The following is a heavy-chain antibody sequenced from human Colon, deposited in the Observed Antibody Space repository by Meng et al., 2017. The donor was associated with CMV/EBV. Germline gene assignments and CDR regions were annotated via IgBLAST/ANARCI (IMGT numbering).Heavy chain of an antibody. V-gene: IGHV3-53*01. Sequence: GGSLRLSCAASGFTFSSYAMSWVRQAPGKGLEWVSVIYSGGSTYYADSVKGRFTISRDNSKNTLYLQMNSLRAEDTAVYYCARDRIAAAGDWGQGTLVTVSS. CDR1: GFTFSSYA. CDR3: ARDRIAAAGD. J-gene: IGHJ4*02. D-gene: IGHD6-13*01. CDR2: IYSGGST.